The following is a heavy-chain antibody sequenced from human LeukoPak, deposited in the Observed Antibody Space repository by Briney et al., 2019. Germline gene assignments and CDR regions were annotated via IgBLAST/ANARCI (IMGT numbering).Heavy chain of an antibody. CDR2: LSGTGGST. V-gene: IGHV3-23*01. CDR3: ARIEWERLGRAFDI. Sequence: PGGSLRLSCAASGFTFSNYAMSWVRQAPGKGLEWVSTLSGTGGSTYYADSVKGRFTISRDNSKNTLYLQMNSLRAEDMAVYYCARIEWERLGRAFDIWGQGTMVTVSS. D-gene: IGHD1-26*01. J-gene: IGHJ3*02. CDR1: GFTFSNYA.